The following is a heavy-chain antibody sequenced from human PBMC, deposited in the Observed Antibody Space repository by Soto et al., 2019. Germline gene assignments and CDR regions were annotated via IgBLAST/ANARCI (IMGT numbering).Heavy chain of an antibody. V-gene: IGHV1-69*01. J-gene: IGHJ4*02. CDR1: GGLFSSFA. CDR3: ARGGGPYVWFNEF. CDR2: IIPVFGTT. Sequence: QGQLVQSGPEVKKPGSSVKVSCKDSGGLFSSFAISWVRQAPGQGLEWLGGIIPVFGTTEYAEKFQGRVTSTADESTNTANMDLSSLTSGDTAMYYCARGGGPYVWFNEFWGQGTLVSVSS. D-gene: IGHD3-16*01.